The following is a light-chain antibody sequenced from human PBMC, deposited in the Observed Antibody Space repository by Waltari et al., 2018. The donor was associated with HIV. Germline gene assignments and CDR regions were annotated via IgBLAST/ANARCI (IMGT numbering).Light chain of an antibody. CDR3: QAWDSSTAV. V-gene: IGLV3-1*01. Sequence: SYELTQPPSVSVSPGQPARIPCSGDKLGDKYAFWYQQKPGQSPVLVIYQDSKRPSGIPERFSGSNSGNTATLTISGTQAMDEADYYCQAWDSSTAVFGGGTKLTVL. CDR2: QDS. J-gene: IGLJ2*01. CDR1: KLGDKY.